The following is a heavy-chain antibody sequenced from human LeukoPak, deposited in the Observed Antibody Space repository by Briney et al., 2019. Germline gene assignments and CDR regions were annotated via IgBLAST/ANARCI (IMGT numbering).Heavy chain of an antibody. Sequence: GGSLRLSCAASGFTFITYWMTWVRQAPGKGLEWVANIKQDGSEKYYVDSVKGRFTISRDNAKNSLYLQMNSLRAEDTAVYYCARRSDYYSGNYYIPYMDVWGKGTTVTISS. V-gene: IGHV3-7*01. CDR1: GFTFITYW. CDR2: IKQDGSEK. J-gene: IGHJ6*03. CDR3: ARRSDYYSGNYYIPYMDV. D-gene: IGHD3-10*01.